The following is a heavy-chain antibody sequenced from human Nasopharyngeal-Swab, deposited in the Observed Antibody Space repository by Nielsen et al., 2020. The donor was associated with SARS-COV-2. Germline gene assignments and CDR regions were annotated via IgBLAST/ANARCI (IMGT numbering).Heavy chain of an antibody. Sequence: ASVKVSCKASGYTFTGYYMHWVRQAPGQGLEWMGWINPNSGGTNYAQKFQGRVTMTRDTSTSTVYMELSSLRSEDTAVYYCARETQTRVFDYWGQGTLVTVSS. V-gene: IGHV1-2*02. CDR1: GYTFTGYY. CDR3: ARETQTRVFDY. CDR2: INPNSGGT. J-gene: IGHJ4*02.